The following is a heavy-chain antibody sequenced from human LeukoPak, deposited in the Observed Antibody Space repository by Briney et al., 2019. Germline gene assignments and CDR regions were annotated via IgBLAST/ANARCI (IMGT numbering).Heavy chain of an antibody. J-gene: IGHJ6*04. D-gene: IGHD3-16*02. CDR3: AKSLYGGMDV. CDR1: GFTFSSYA. Sequence: GGSLRLSCAASGFTFSSYAMTWVRQAPGKGLECVSGISGRGSSTSYADSVKGRFTISRDNSKNTLYLQMNNLRAEDTAVYYCAKSLYGGMDVWGRGTTVTVSS. V-gene: IGHV3-23*01. CDR2: ISGRGSST.